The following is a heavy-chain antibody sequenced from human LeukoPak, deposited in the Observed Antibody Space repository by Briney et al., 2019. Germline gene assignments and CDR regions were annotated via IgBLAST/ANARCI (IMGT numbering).Heavy chain of an antibody. Sequence: SETLSLTCAVYGGSFSGYYWSWIRQPPGKGLEWIGEINHSGSTSYNPSLKSRVTISLGTSKNQFSLKLRSVTAADTAVYYCASRGDPRSSGYYHATNYYGMDVWGQGTTVTVSS. CDR2: INHSGST. J-gene: IGHJ6*02. CDR3: ASRGDPRSSGYYHATNYYGMDV. D-gene: IGHD3-22*01. CDR1: GGSFSGYY. V-gene: IGHV4-34*01.